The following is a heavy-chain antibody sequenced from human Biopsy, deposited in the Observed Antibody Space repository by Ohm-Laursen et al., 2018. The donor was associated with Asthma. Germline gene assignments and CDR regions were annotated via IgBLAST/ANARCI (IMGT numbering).Heavy chain of an antibody. V-gene: IGHV4-59*01. D-gene: IGHD6-13*01. CDR1: PGSINDYY. Sequence: GTLSLTCTVSPGSINDYYWNWIRQFPGKGLEWIGYVHSSGSTRFNPSLKSRVTVSIDTSVDQVSLKLSSVSAADTAIYYCARATSTWSQSGPHFFDHWGPGTLVTVSS. CDR2: VHSSGST. CDR3: ARATSTWSQSGPHFFDH. J-gene: IGHJ5*02.